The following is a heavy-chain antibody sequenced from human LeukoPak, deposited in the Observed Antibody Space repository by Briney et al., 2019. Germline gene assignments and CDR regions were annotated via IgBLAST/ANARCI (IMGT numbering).Heavy chain of an antibody. Sequence: GGSLRLSCAASGFTFSSYNMNWVRQAPGKGLEWISHISSSRSTIYYADSVKGRFTISRDNAKNSLYLQMNSLRAEDTAVYYCARSAYGGDFSGYWGQGTLVTVSS. CDR2: ISSSRSTI. J-gene: IGHJ4*02. CDR3: ARSAYGGDFSGY. CDR1: GFTFSSYN. V-gene: IGHV3-48*04. D-gene: IGHD2-21*01.